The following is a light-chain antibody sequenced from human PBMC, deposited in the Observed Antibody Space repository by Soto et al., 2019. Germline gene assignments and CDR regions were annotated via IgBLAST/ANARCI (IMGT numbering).Light chain of an antibody. CDR2: KAS. CDR3: QHYNSYSEA. Sequence: DIQMTQSPSTLSASVGDRFTITCRASQSISTWLAWYQQEPGKAPKLLIYKASTLKSGVPSRFSGSGSGTEFTLTISSLQPDDFATYYCQHYNSYSEAFGQGTKVDTK. V-gene: IGKV1-5*03. J-gene: IGKJ1*01. CDR1: QSISTW.